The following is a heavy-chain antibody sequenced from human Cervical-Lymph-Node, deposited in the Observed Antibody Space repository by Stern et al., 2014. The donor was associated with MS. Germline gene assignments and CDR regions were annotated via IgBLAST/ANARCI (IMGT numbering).Heavy chain of an antibody. CDR1: GGTFSTFS. Sequence: QVQLVQSGAEVKKPGSSVKVSCKASGGTFSTFSINWVRQVPGPSLEWMGGIFPIFDTPNFAQKFQGRVTITADSSTSTVYIALNSLRFDDTAVYYCVLPSTVTTAAFDVWGRGTMVTVSS. V-gene: IGHV1-69*06. CDR3: VLPSTVTTAAFDV. J-gene: IGHJ3*01. CDR2: IFPIFDTP. D-gene: IGHD4-11*01.